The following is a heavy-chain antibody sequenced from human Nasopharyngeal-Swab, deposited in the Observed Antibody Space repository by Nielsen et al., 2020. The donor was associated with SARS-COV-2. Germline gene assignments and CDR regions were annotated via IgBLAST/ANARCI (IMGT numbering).Heavy chain of an antibody. J-gene: IGHJ3*02. V-gene: IGHV3-43*02. CDR2: ISGDGGST. Sequence: ARSLPLSCAASASTLDPYAMHCARHPPRKGLEWVSLISGDGGSTYYADSVKGRFTISRDNSKNSLYLQMNSLRTEDTALYYCAKVLTPVVTPDEDIWGQGTMVTVSS. CDR3: AKVLTPVVTPDEDI. CDR1: ASTLDPYA. D-gene: IGHD4-23*01.